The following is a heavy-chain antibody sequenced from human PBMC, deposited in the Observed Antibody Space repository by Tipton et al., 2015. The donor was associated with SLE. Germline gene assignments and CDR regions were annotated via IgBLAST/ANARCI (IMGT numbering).Heavy chain of an antibody. CDR1: GFTFHDYA. CDR3: AKGPEWLSC. Sequence: SLRLSCAASGFTFHDYAMHWVRQAPGMGLEWVSSINWDSDIIGYAGSVKGRFTISRDNAKNSLYLQMDSLRAEDTAFYYCAKGPEWLSCWGQGTLVTVSS. J-gene: IGHJ4*02. D-gene: IGHD3-3*01. V-gene: IGHV3-9*01. CDR2: INWDSDII.